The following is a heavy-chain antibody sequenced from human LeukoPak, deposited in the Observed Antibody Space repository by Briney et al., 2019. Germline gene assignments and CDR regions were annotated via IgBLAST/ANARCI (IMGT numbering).Heavy chain of an antibody. CDR2: ISSSGSTI. CDR1: GFTFSSYE. Sequence: GGSLRLSCAASGFTFSSYEMNWVRQAPGKGLEWVSYISSSGSTIYYADSVKGRFTISRDNAKNSLYLQMNSLRAEDTAVYYCARVSGLRWAYYYYMDVWGRGTTVTVSS. CDR3: ARVSGLRWAYYYYMDV. V-gene: IGHV3-48*03. D-gene: IGHD4-23*01. J-gene: IGHJ6*03.